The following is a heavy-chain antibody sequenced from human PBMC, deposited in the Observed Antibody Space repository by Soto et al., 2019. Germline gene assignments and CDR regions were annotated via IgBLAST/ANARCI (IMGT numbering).Heavy chain of an antibody. Sequence: QVQLVESGGGVVQPGRSLRLSCAASGFTFSSYAMHWVRQAPGKGLEWVAVISYDGSNKYYADSVKGRFTISRDNSKNTLYRQMNSLRSEDTAVYYCARDYTHGWRYYYYGMDVWVHGTTVTVSS. D-gene: IGHD3-16*01. CDR3: ARDYTHGWRYYYYGMDV. J-gene: IGHJ6*02. V-gene: IGHV3-30-3*01. CDR2: ISYDGSNK. CDR1: GFTFSSYA.